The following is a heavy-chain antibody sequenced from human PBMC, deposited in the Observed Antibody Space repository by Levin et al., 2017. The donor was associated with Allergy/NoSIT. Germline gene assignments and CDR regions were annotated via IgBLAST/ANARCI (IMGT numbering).Heavy chain of an antibody. CDR2: ISSSSSYI. D-gene: IGHD2-2*01. V-gene: IGHV3-21*01. CDR1: GFTFSSYS. J-gene: IGHJ3*02. Sequence: GGSLRLSCAASGFTFSSYSMNWVRQAPGKGLEWVSSISSSSSYIYYADSVKGRFTISRDNAKNSLYLQMNSLRAEDTAVYYCARVESPAAIRYDAFDIWGQGTMVTVSS. CDR3: ARVESPAAIRYDAFDI.